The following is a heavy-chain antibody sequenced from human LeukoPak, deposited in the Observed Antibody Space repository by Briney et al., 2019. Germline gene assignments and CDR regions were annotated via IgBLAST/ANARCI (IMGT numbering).Heavy chain of an antibody. V-gene: IGHV1-2*02. J-gene: IGHJ6*03. Sequence: VASVKVSCKASGYTFTGYYMHWVRHAPGQGLEWMGWINPNSGGTNYAQKFQGRVTMTRDTSISTAYMELSRLRSDDTAVYYCAATVGRNYCGGDWYLGRWYYYYMDVWGKGTTVTVSS. CDR2: INPNSGGT. CDR1: GYTFTGYY. D-gene: IGHD2-21*02. CDR3: AATVGRNYCGGDWYLGRWYYYYMDV.